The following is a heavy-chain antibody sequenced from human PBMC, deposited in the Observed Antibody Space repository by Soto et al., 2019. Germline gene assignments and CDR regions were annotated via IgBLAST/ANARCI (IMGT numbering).Heavy chain of an antibody. Sequence: SLGLACAASGVTVRIYGMHGACKAQGKGLELVGIIWYDGSNKCYADPVKGRFIISRDNSKNTLYLQMNSLRAEDTAVYYCSRIPEGKTVGYYGLDVWGQGTMVTVSS. CDR2: IWYDGSNK. J-gene: IGHJ6*02. CDR1: GVTVRIYG. V-gene: IGHV3-33*01. CDR3: SRIPEGKTVGYYGLDV.